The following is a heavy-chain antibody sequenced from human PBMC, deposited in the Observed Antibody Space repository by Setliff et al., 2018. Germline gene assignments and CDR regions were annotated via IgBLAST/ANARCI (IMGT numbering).Heavy chain of an antibody. Sequence: ASVKVSCKASGYTFTSHYMHWVRQAPGLGLEWMVTINPSSGRTSYAQKFQGRVTMTRDTSTSTVYMDMSSLRSEGTAVYYCARDVFPYHYEGAFDIWGQGTMVTVSS. J-gene: IGHJ3*02. V-gene: IGHV1-46*01. CDR3: ARDVFPYHYEGAFDI. CDR1: GYTFTSHY. D-gene: IGHD3-22*01. CDR2: INPSSGRT.